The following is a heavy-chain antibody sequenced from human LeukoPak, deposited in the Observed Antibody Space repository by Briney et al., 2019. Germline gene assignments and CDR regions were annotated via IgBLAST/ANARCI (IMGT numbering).Heavy chain of an antibody. CDR2: IYYSGST. Sequence: RTSETLSLTCTVSGGSISSYYWSWIRQPPGKGLEWIGYIYYSGSTNYNPSLKSRVTISVDTSKNQFSLKLSSVTAADTAVYYCARQVVGALDYWGQGTLVTVSS. D-gene: IGHD1-26*01. V-gene: IGHV4-59*08. J-gene: IGHJ4*02. CDR1: GGSISSYY. CDR3: ARQVVGALDY.